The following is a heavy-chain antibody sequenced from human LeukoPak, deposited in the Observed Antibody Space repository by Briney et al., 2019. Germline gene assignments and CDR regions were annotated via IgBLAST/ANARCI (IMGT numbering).Heavy chain of an antibody. CDR1: GGSFSGYY. J-gene: IGHJ4*02. V-gene: IGHV4-34*01. CDR3: ARLRFTMVRGVPSGFDY. D-gene: IGHD3-10*01. Sequence: SETLSLTCAVYGGSFSGYYWSWIRQPPGKGLEWIGEINHSGSTNYNPSLKSRVTISVDTSKNQFSLKLSSVTAADTAVYYCARLRFTMVRGVPSGFDYWGQGTLVTVSS. CDR2: INHSGST.